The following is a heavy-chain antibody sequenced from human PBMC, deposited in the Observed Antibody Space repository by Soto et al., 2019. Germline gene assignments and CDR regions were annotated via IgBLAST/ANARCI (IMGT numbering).Heavy chain of an antibody. CDR3: AHYSGYDFGFDY. Sequence: QITLKESGPTLVNPTQTLTLTCTSSGFPLSTSGVGVGWIRQPPGKALEWLALIYWDDDERYSPSLKSRLTITKDISKNQVLLTMTNIDPVDTATYYCAHYSGYDFGFDYWGQGTLVTVSS. J-gene: IGHJ4*02. CDR1: GFPLSTSGVG. CDR2: IYWDDDE. D-gene: IGHD5-12*01. V-gene: IGHV2-5*02.